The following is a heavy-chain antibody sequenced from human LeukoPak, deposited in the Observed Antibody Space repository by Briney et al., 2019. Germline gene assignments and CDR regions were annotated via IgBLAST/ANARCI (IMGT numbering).Heavy chain of an antibody. CDR1: GFTFSSYA. CDR3: AKLSWREVPSDTFDY. V-gene: IGHV3-23*01. D-gene: IGHD6-13*01. J-gene: IGHJ4*02. Sequence: PWGSLRLSCAASGFTFSSYAMSWVRQAPGKGLEWISSISGSGTDTYYAGSVKGRFTISRDNSKNTLYLQMNSLRAEDMAVFYCAKLSWREVPSDTFDYWGQGTLVTASS. CDR2: ISGSGTDT.